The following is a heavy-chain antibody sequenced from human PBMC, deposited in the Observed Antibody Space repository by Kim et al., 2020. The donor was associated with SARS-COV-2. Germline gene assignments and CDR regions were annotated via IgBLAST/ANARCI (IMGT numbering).Heavy chain of an antibody. D-gene: IGHD1-1*01. V-gene: IGHV4-39*01. Sequence: SETLSLTCTVTGGSIRNTYYWGWIRQPPGTGLEWIGNIYYSGSSYYNPSLESRVTMSLDTPNSRLSLRLSSVTAADTAVYYCASPLTRLPLDDSSEGQFDLWGRGTLVIVSS. CDR3: ASPLTRLPLDDSSEGQFDL. CDR1: GGSIRNTYY. CDR2: IYYSGSS. J-gene: IGHJ2*01.